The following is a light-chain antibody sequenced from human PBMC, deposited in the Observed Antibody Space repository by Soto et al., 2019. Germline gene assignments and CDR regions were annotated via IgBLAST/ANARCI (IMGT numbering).Light chain of an antibody. J-gene: IGKJ5*01. CDR3: QHYAHNSPIT. Sequence: EIVLTQSPGTLSLSPGERATLSCRASQSVSSRLAWYQQRPGQAPRLLISGASSRATGIPDRFSGSGSGTDSPLTISRLEPEDFALYYCQHYAHNSPITFGQGTRLEIK. CDR2: GAS. V-gene: IGKV3-20*01. CDR1: QSVSSR.